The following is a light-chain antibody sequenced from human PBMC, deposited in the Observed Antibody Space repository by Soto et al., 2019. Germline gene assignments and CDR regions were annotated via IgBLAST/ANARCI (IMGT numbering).Light chain of an antibody. J-gene: IGLJ1*01. CDR1: SSDVGGYNY. V-gene: IGLV2-14*01. CDR2: EVS. Sequence: QSVLTQPAFVSGSPGQSITISCTGTSSDVGGYNYVSWYQQHPGKAPKLMIYEVSNRPSGVSNRFSGSKPGNTASLTISGLQAEDEADYYCSSYTSSSTLGYVFGTGAKVTVL. CDR3: SSYTSSSTLGYV.